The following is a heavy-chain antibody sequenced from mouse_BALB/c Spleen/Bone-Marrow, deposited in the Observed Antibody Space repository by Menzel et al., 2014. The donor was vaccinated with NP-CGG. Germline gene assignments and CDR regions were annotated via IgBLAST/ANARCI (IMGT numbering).Heavy chain of an antibody. J-gene: IGHJ3*01. V-gene: IGHV2-9*02. CDR3: ARALDSSGYGFAY. CDR1: GFSLTSYG. Sequence: VQRVESGPGLVSPSQSLSIPCTVSGFSLTSYGVHWVRQPPGKGLEWLGVIWAGGSTNYNSALMSRLSISKDNSKSQVFLKMNSLQTDDTAMYYCARALDSSGYGFAYWGQGTLVTVSA. CDR2: IWAGGST. D-gene: IGHD3-2*01.